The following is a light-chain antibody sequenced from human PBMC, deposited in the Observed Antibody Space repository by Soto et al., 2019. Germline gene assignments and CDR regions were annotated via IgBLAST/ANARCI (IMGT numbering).Light chain of an antibody. V-gene: IGKV3-15*01. CDR1: QSVTGD. Sequence: MTQSPATLSVSPGERATLSCRASQSVTGDLAWYQQKPGQAPRLLMYGVSTRATGIPARFGGSGSATEFTLTISSLQSEDFAVYYCQQYSQWPLTFGGGTKVDIK. J-gene: IGKJ4*01. CDR3: QQYSQWPLT. CDR2: GVS.